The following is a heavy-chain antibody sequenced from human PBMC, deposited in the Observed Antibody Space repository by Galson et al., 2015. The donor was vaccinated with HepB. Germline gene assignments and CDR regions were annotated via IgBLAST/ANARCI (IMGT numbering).Heavy chain of an antibody. CDR2: ISHDGSTK. CDR3: ARDLRWGNSDY. J-gene: IGHJ4*02. Sequence: SLRLSCAASGFTFSSYSMHWVRQAPGKGLECVAFISHDGSTKYCADSVKGRFTISRDNSKNTLDLQMDSLGTEDTAVYFCARDLRWGNSDYWGQGTLVTVSS. V-gene: IGHV3-30-3*01. D-gene: IGHD4-23*01. CDR1: GFTFSSYS.